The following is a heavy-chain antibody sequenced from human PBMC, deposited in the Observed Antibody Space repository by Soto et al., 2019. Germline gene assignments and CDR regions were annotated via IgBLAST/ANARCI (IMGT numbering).Heavy chain of an antibody. D-gene: IGHD2-2*01. J-gene: IGHJ4*02. Sequence: PWWSLRLSCSASVFTFSSYAMCWFRQAPGKGLEWVPSISVSGDRTFYADSVKGRFTISRDNSRNTLHLQMNSLRAEVTAVYYCAKDGDSITRNKPLDYWGQGTLVTVSS. CDR2: ISVSGDRT. CDR1: VFTFSSYA. CDR3: AKDGDSITRNKPLDY. V-gene: IGHV3-23*01.